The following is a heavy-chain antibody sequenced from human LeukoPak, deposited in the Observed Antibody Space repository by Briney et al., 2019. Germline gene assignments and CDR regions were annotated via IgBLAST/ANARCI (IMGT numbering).Heavy chain of an antibody. D-gene: IGHD3-10*01. Sequence: SETQSLTCAVYGGSFSGYYWSWIRQPPGKGLEWIGEINHSGSTNYNPSLKSRITISVDTSKNQFSLKLSSVTAADTAVYYCARASLVRGAPDYYFDYWGQGTLVTVSS. CDR1: GGSFSGYY. CDR2: INHSGST. J-gene: IGHJ4*02. V-gene: IGHV4-34*01. CDR3: ARASLVRGAPDYYFDY.